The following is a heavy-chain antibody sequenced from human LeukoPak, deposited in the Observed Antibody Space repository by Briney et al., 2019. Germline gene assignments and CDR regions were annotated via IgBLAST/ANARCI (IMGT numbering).Heavy chain of an antibody. CDR2: ISSSGSTI. D-gene: IGHD2-2*01. CDR3: ARLDCSSTICYDY. J-gene: IGHJ4*02. Sequence: GGSLRLSCAASGFTFSSYDMKWVRHAPGGGLEWVSYISSSGSTIYYADSVKGRFTISRDNAKNSLYLQMNSLRAEDTAVYYCARLDCSSTICYDYWGQGTLVTVSS. CDR1: GFTFSSYD. V-gene: IGHV3-48*03.